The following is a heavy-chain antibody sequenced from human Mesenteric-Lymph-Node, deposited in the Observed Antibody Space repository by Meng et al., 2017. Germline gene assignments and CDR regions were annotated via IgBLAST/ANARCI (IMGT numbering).Heavy chain of an antibody. CDR2: IYYSGST. CDR3: ARGDSGWYIVGY. V-gene: IGHV4-39*07. CDR1: GGSISSSSYY. J-gene: IGHJ4*02. Sequence: SETLSLTCTVSGGSISSSSYYWGWIRQPPGKGLEWIGSIYYSGSTYYNPSLKSRVTISVDTSKNQFSLKLSSVTAADTAVYYCARGDSGWYIVGYWGQGTLVTVSS. D-gene: IGHD6-19*01.